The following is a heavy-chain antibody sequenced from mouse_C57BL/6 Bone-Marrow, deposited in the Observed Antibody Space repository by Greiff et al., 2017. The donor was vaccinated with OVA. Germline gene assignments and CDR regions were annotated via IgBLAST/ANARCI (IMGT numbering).Heavy chain of an antibody. J-gene: IGHJ3*01. CDR3: ASRRFAY. Sequence: VHVTQSGAELVHPGASVTRCCHSAGPHFPPHCITWVKQRPGQGLEWIGDIYPGSGSTNYNEKFKSKATLTVDTSSSTAYMQLSSLTSEDSAVYYCASRRFAYWGQGTLVTVSA. CDR2: IYPGSGST. V-gene: IGHV1-55*01. CDR1: GPHFPPHC.